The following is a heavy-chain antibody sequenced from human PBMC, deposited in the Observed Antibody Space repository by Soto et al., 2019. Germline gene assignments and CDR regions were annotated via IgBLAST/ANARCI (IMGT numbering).Heavy chain of an antibody. Sequence: ASVKVSCKASGGTFSSYAISWVRQAPGQGLEWMGGIIPIFGTANYAQKFQGRVTITADESTSTAYMELSSLRSEDTAVYYCARDRFSPRTMVRGRGYGMDVWGQGTTVTVSS. J-gene: IGHJ6*02. CDR1: GGTFSSYA. D-gene: IGHD3-10*01. CDR3: ARDRFSPRTMVRGRGYGMDV. V-gene: IGHV1-69*13. CDR2: IIPIFGTA.